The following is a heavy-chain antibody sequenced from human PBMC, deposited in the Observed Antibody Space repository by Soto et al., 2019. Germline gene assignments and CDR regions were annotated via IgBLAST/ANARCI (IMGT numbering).Heavy chain of an antibody. CDR1: GGSITSSSYY. D-gene: IGHD4-17*01. CDR2: IYYSGRS. J-gene: IGHJ4*02. CDR3: AGQRTTVVTQAYFDH. Sequence: SETLSLTCTVSGGSITSSSYYWGWIRQPPGKGLEWIGGIYYSGRSYYNPSLKSRVTMSVDTSKNQFSLTLNSVTAADAAVYYCAGQRTTVVTQAYFDHWGQGTLVTVSS. V-gene: IGHV4-39*01.